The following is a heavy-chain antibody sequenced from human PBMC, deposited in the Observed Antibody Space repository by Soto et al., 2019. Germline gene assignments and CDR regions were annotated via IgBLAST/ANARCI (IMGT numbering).Heavy chain of an antibody. CDR2: IIPIFGTA. V-gene: IGHV1-69*01. CDR1: GGTFSSYA. J-gene: IGHJ4*02. D-gene: IGHD4-17*01. CDR3: ASSRNYGDYWDVWEDY. Sequence: QVQLVQSGAEVKKPGSSVKVSCKASGGTFSSYAISWVRQAPGQGLEWMGGIIPIFGTANYAQKFQGRVTITADESTSTAYMELSSLRSEDTAVYYCASSRNYGDYWDVWEDYWGQGTLVTVSS.